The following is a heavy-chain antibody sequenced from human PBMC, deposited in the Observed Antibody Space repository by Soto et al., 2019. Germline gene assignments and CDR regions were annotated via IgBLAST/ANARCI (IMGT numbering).Heavy chain of an antibody. CDR1: GYTFSSYS. V-gene: IGHV3-48*02. Sequence: EVQLVESGGGLVQPGWSLRLSCAASGYTFSSYSMNWVRQAPWNVLEWVSYISSSSSTIYYADSVKGRFTISRDNAKNSLSLQMNSLRDEDTAVYYCAIELYGDDVYYYGMDVWGKGTTVTVSS. CDR2: ISSSSSTI. J-gene: IGHJ6*04. D-gene: IGHD4-17*01. CDR3: AIELYGDDVYYYGMDV.